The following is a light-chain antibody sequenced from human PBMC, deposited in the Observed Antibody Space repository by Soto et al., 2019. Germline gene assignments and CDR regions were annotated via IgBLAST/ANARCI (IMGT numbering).Light chain of an antibody. CDR3: QKYGSSPWT. Sequence: IALTQSPATLSLSPGKGATLSCRASQNISNYLIWYQQKPGQAPRILIYGESNRATGIPDRLSGSGSGTDLSLTISRLEPEDFAVYYCQKYGSSPWTCGQGTKVDIK. V-gene: IGKV3-20*01. J-gene: IGKJ1*01. CDR2: GES. CDR1: QNISNY.